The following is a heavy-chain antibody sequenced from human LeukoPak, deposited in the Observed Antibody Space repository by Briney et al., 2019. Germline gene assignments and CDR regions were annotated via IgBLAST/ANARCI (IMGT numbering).Heavy chain of an antibody. V-gene: IGHV3-9*01. CDR2: LSWNSGSI. Sequence: PGRSLRLSCAASGFTFDDYAMHWVRQAPGKRLGGASGLSWNSGSIGYADSVKGRFTISRDNAKNSLYLQMNSLRAEDTALYYCAKGADWSRGYFDLWGRGTLVTVSS. CDR1: GFTFDDYA. D-gene: IGHD3-9*01. J-gene: IGHJ2*01. CDR3: AKGADWSRGYFDL.